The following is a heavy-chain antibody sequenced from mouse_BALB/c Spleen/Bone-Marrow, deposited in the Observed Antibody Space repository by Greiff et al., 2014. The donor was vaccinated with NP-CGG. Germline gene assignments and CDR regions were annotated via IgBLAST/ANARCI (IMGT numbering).Heavy chain of an antibody. D-gene: IGHD1-1*01. V-gene: IGHV14-3*02. CDR1: GFNTKDTY. CDR3: ASYYYGSSSFAY. J-gene: IGHJ3*01. CDR2: IDPANGNT. Sequence: DVQLQESGAELVKPGASVKLSCTASGFNTKDTYMHWVKQRPEQGLEWIGRIDPANGNTKYGPKFQGKATITADTSSNTAYLQLSSLTSGDTAVYYCASYYYGSSSFAYWGQGTLVTVSA.